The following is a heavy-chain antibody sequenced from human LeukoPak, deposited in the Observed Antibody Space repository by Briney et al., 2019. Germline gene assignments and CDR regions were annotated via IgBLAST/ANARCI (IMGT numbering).Heavy chain of an antibody. V-gene: IGHV3-23*01. Sequence: GGSLRLSCAASGLTFSSYAMSWVRQAPGKGLEWVSAISGSGGSTYYADSVKGRFTISRDNSKNTLYLQMNSLRAEDTAVYYCAKNYYDSSGYYYVFDYWGQGTLVTVSS. D-gene: IGHD3-22*01. CDR1: GLTFSSYA. CDR3: AKNYYDSSGYYYVFDY. CDR2: ISGSGGST. J-gene: IGHJ4*02.